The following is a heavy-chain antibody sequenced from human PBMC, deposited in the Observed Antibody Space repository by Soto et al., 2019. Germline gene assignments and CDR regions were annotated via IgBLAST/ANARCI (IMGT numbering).Heavy chain of an antibody. CDR3: ARHPGYCSGSSCYGYYTMDV. CDR1: GRSISSRSAY. Sequence: PSETLSLTCPVSGRSISSRSAYWAWIRQPPGEGTEWIGRIYYTGNTYYNTSLNSRVTISIDTSKNQFSLTLSSLTAADTAVYSCARHPGYCSGSSCYGYYTMDVWGQGTTVS. J-gene: IGHJ6*02. CDR2: IYYTGNT. D-gene: IGHD2-2*01. V-gene: IGHV4-39*01.